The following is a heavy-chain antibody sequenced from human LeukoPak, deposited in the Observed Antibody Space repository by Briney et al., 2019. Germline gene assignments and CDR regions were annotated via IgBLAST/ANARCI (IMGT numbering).Heavy chain of an antibody. Sequence: SETLSLTCTVSGGSISSGSYYWSWIRQPAGKGLEWIGRIYTSGSTNYNPSLKSRVTISVDTSKNQFSLKLSSVTAADTAVYYCARVPTYEIAAARVGYAFDIWGQGTMVTVSS. CDR3: ARVPTYEIAAARVGYAFDI. V-gene: IGHV4-61*02. J-gene: IGHJ3*02. D-gene: IGHD6-13*01. CDR1: GGSISSGSYY. CDR2: IYTSGST.